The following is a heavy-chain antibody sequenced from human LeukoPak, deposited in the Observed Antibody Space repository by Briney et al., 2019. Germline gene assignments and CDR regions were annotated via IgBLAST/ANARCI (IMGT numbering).Heavy chain of an antibody. Sequence: PSETLYLTCTVSGGTISSYYRSWIRQPPGKGLEWIRHIYYSGTTNYNPSLKSRVTISVATSKNQVSLTLSSVTAADTAVYYCAREGGLIDYWGQGTLVTVSS. V-gene: IGHV4-59*12. D-gene: IGHD3/OR15-3a*01. J-gene: IGHJ4*02. CDR1: GGTISSYY. CDR2: IYYSGTT. CDR3: AREGGLIDY.